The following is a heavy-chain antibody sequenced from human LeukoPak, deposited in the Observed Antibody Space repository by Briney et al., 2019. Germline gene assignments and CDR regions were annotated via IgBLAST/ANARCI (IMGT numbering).Heavy chain of an antibody. D-gene: IGHD2-2*01. CDR3: AKDIRYYFDY. Sequence: GGSLRLSCAASGFRFDDYAMHWVRQAPGKGLEWVSLISGDGISTYYADSVKGRFTISRDNSKNSLYLQMNSLRTEDTALYYCAKDIRYYFDYWGQGTLVTVSS. CDR2: ISGDGIST. CDR1: GFRFDDYA. V-gene: IGHV3-43*02. J-gene: IGHJ4*02.